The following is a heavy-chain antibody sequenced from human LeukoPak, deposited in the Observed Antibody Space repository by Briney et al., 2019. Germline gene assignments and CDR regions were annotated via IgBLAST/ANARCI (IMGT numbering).Heavy chain of an antibody. D-gene: IGHD2-2*01. CDR2: IDSDGTTI. CDR1: GSTLSSYW. V-gene: IGHV3-74*01. Sequence: GGSLRLSCAVSGSTLSSYWMHWVRQAPGKGLVWVSRIDSDGTTIDYADSVKGRFTISRDNANNTLYLQMNSLRAEDAGVYYCARGLTLLGYCSGTSCLMNYWGQGTLVTVSS. CDR3: ARGLTLLGYCSGTSCLMNY. J-gene: IGHJ4*02.